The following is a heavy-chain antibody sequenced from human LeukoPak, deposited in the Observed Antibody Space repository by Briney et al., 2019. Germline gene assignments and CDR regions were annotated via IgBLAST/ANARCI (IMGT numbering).Heavy chain of an antibody. Sequence: GGSLRLSCAASGFTFSSYGMHWARQAPGKGLEWVADIRNEGSNKYYADSMKDRFTIARDNSETTLYLQMISLRAEDTAVYYCAIYSYESSGDHSFGAFDIWGQGTMVTVSS. D-gene: IGHD3-22*01. V-gene: IGHV3-33*01. CDR1: GFTFSSYG. CDR2: IRNEGSNK. CDR3: AIYSYESSGDHSFGAFDI. J-gene: IGHJ3*02.